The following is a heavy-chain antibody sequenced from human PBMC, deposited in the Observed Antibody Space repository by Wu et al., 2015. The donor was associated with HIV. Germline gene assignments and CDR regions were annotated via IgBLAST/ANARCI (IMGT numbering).Heavy chain of an antibody. D-gene: IGHD3/OR15-3a*01. CDR3: ARDLGNDFAVRGYYWYMDV. CDR1: GGTFNTYA. Sequence: QVQLVQSGAEVKKPGSSVKVSCKASGGTFNTYAFTWVRQAPGQGLEWMGWIRPDSGATHYAEKFQDRVTMTRDASISTAYMQLNRLRSDDTAVYFCARDLGNDFAVRGYYWYMDVWGRGTAITVSS. CDR2: IRPDSGAT. J-gene: IGHJ6*03. V-gene: IGHV1-2*02.